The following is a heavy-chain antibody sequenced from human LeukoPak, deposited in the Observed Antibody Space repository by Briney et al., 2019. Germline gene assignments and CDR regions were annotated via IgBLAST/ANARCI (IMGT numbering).Heavy chain of an antibody. Sequence: GGSLRLSCAASGFTVSSNYMSWVRQAPGKGLEWISVIYSGGSTYYADSVKGRFTISRHNSKNTLYLQMNSLRAEDTAVYYCARDLGGATDYWGQGTLVTVSS. CDR2: IYSGGST. CDR1: GFTVSSNY. CDR3: ARDLGGATDY. D-gene: IGHD1-26*01. V-gene: IGHV3-53*04. J-gene: IGHJ4*02.